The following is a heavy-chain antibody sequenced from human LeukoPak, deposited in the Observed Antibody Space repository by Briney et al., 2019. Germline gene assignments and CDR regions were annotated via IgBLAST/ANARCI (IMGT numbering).Heavy chain of an antibody. Sequence: GGSLRLSCAVSGFTLSSYSMTWVRQAPGRGLEWVSSITTSSNYIDYADSVKGRFTISRDNAKNSLYLQMNSLRAEDTAVYYCARDLNFWSSYSTRGFDYWGQGTLVTVSS. J-gene: IGHJ4*02. CDR3: ARDLNFWSSYSTRGFDY. V-gene: IGHV3-21*01. D-gene: IGHD3-3*01. CDR2: ITTSSNYI. CDR1: GFTLSSYS.